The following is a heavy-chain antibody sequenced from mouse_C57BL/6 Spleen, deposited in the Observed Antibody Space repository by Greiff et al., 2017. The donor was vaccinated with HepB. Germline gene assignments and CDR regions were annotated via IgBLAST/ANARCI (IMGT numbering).Heavy chain of an antibody. D-gene: IGHD1-1*01. J-gene: IGHJ3*01. CDR3: TREDYYGSSPAWFAY. Sequence: EVKLVESGEGLVKPGGSLKLSCAASGFTFSSYAMSWVRQTPEKRLEWVAYISSGGDYIYYADTVKGRFTISRDNARNTLYLQMSSLKSEDTAMYYCTREDYYGSSPAWFAYWGQGTLVTVSA. V-gene: IGHV5-9-1*02. CDR1: GFTFSSYA. CDR2: ISSGGDYI.